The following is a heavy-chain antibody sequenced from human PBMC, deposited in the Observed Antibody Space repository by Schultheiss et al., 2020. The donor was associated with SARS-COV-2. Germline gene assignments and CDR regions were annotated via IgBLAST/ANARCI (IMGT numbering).Heavy chain of an antibody. CDR3: ARATGVTSHDY. Sequence: SETLSLTCTVFGGSVSSGTYYWYWIRQPPGKGLEWIAYLYHSGNTKYNPSLKSRVTISVDTSKNQFSLKLSSVTAADTAVYYCARATGVTSHDYWGRGTLVTVSS. D-gene: IGHD7-27*01. CDR1: GGSVSSGTYY. J-gene: IGHJ4*02. V-gene: IGHV4-61*01. CDR2: LYHSGNT.